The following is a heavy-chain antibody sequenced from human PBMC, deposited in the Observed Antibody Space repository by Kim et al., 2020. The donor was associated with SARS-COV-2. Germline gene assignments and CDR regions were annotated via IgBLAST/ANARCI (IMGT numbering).Heavy chain of an antibody. J-gene: IGHJ4*02. Sequence: VKGRFTISRDNSKNTLYLQMNSLRAEDTAVYYCARDEGDVVVPAAILFYHWGQGTLVTVSS. V-gene: IGHV3-30*01. CDR3: ARDEGDVVVPAAILFYH. D-gene: IGHD2-2*01.